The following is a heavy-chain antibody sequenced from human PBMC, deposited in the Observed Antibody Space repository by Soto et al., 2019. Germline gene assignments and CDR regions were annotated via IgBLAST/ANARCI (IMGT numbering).Heavy chain of an antibody. Sequence: SETLSLTCAVYGGSFSGYYWSWIRQPPGKGLEWIGEINHSGSTNYNPSLKSRVTISVDTSKNQFSLKLSSVTAADTAVYYCARNWDPYNWFDPWGQGTLVTVSS. J-gene: IGHJ5*02. V-gene: IGHV4-34*01. CDR3: ARNWDPYNWFDP. CDR1: GGSFSGYY. D-gene: IGHD7-27*01. CDR2: INHSGST.